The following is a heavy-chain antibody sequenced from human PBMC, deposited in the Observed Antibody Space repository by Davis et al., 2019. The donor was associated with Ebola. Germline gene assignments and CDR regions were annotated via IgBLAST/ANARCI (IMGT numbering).Heavy chain of an antibody. CDR3: AKVTRPHCSSTSCQGDYYYYMDV. J-gene: IGHJ6*03. Sequence: PGGSLRLSCAASGFTFSSYAMHWVRQAPGKGLEWVSAISGSGGSTYYADSVKGRFTISRDNSKNTLYLQMNSLRAEDTAVYYCAKVTRPHCSSTSCQGDYYYYMDVWGKGTTVTVSS. CDR1: GFTFSSYA. D-gene: IGHD2-2*01. V-gene: IGHV3-23*01. CDR2: ISGSGGST.